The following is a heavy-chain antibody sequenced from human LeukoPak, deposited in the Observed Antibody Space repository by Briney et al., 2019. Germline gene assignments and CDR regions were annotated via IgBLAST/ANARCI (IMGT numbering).Heavy chain of an antibody. CDR2: IYHSGST. J-gene: IGHJ4*02. V-gene: IGHV4-4*02. Sequence: SETLSLTCAVSGGSISSSNWWRWVRQPPGKGLEWIGEIYHSGSTNYNPSLKSRVTISVDKSKNQFSLKLSSVTAADTAVYYCARRGYSYGFSHHFDYWGQGTLVTVSS. D-gene: IGHD5-18*01. CDR3: ARRGYSYGFSHHFDY. CDR1: GGSISSSNW.